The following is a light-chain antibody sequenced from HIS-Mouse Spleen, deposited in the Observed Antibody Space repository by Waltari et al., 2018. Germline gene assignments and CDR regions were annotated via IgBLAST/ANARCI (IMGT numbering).Light chain of an antibody. V-gene: IGLV2-11*01. Sequence: QPRSVSGSPGQSVTISCTGTSSDVGGYNYVSWYQQHKGKAPKLMIYDVSKRPSGVPDRFSGSKSGNTASLTISGLQAEDEAEYYCCSYEGSYPVVFGGGTKLTVL. J-gene: IGLJ2*01. CDR2: DVS. CDR1: SSDVGGYNY. CDR3: CSYEGSYPVV.